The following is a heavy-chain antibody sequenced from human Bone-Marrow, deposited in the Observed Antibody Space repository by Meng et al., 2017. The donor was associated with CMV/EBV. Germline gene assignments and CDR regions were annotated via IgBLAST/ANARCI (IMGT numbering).Heavy chain of an antibody. V-gene: IGHV3-15*01. CDR1: GFTFSNAW. Sequence: GESLKISCAASGFTFSNAWMSWVRQAPGKGLEWVGRIKSKTDGGTTDYAAPVKGRFTISRDDSKNTLYLQMNSLKTEDTAVYYCAKDSITMVRGVKAVIHYYFDYWGQGTLVTVSS. CDR3: AKDSITMVRGVKAVIHYYFDY. D-gene: IGHD3-10*01. CDR2: IKSKTDGGTT. J-gene: IGHJ4*02.